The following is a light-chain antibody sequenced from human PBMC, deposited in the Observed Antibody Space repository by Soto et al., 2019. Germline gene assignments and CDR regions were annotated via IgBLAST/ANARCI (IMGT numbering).Light chain of an antibody. CDR1: QGLSSW. Sequence: DIQMTQSPSSVSASVGDRVTITCRARQGLSSWLAWYQQKPGKAPKLLIYAAARLESGVPSRFSGSGTGTDFTLDISSLQPEDFATYYCQQANSFRHTSGHGTKLEIK. J-gene: IGKJ2*01. V-gene: IGKV1D-12*01. CDR2: AAA. CDR3: QQANSFRHT.